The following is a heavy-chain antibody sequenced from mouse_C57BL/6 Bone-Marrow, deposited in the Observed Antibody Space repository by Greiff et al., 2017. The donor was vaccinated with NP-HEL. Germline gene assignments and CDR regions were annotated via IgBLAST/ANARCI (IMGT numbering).Heavy chain of an antibody. Sequence: QVQLQQPGAELVMPGASVKLSCKASGYTFTSYWMHWVKQRPGQGLEWIGEIAPSDSYTNYNQKFKGKSTLTVDKSSSTASMQISSLTSEDSAVYYCAREAYGSSYCLYYFDYWVQGTTLTVTS. J-gene: IGHJ2*01. CDR3: AREAYGSSYCLYYFDY. CDR1: GYTFTSYW. D-gene: IGHD1-1*01. V-gene: IGHV1-69*01. CDR2: IAPSDSYT.